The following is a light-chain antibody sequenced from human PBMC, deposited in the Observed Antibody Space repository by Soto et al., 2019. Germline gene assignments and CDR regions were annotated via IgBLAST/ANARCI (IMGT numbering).Light chain of an antibody. J-gene: IGKJ2*01. Sequence: DIQMTQSPSSLSASVGDRVTITCRASQSISSYLNWYQQKPGKAPKLLIYAASSLQSGVPSRFSGCGSGTDFTLTISSLQPEDFATYSCQQSYSTPMYTFGQGTKLEIK. CDR3: QQSYSTPMYT. V-gene: IGKV1-39*01. CDR1: QSISSY. CDR2: AAS.